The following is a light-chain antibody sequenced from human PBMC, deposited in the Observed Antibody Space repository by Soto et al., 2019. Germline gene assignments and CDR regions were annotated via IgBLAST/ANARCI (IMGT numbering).Light chain of an antibody. V-gene: IGKV3-20*01. CDR2: GAS. J-gene: IGKJ2*01. CDR3: QQYGSSPPYT. Sequence: EIVLTQSPGTLSLSPGERATLSCRASQSVSSSYLAWYQQKPGQAPRLLIYGASNRATGIPDRFSASGSGTDFTLTISRLEPEDFAVYYCQQYGSSPPYTFGQGTQLEIK. CDR1: QSVSSSY.